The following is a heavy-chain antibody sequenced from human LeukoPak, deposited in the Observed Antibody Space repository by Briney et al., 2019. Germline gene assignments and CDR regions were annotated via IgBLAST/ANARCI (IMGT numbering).Heavy chain of an antibody. CDR2: ISYDGSNK. CDR3: ARDTVRSRYDFWSGYPFGYFDY. V-gene: IGHV3-30-3*01. J-gene: IGHJ4*02. CDR1: GFTFSSYA. D-gene: IGHD3-3*01. Sequence: GGSLRLSCAASGFTFSSYAMHWVRQAPGKGLEWVAVISYDGSNKYYADSVKGRFTISRDNSKNTLYLQMNSLRAEDTAVYYCARDTVRSRYDFWSGYPFGYFDYWGQGTLVTVSS.